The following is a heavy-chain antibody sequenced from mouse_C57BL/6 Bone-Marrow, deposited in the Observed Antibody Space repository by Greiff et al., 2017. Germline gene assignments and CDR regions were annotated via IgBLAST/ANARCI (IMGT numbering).Heavy chain of an antibody. CDR3: ARGIRRYAMDY. Sequence: EVKLMESGGGLVKPGGSLKLSCAASGFTFSSYAMSWVRQTPEKRLEWVATISAGGSYTYYPDNVKGRFTITRDNSNNNLYLQISHLKSEDTAMYYCARGIRRYAMDYWGQGTSVTVSS. V-gene: IGHV5-4*03. CDR1: GFTFSSYA. CDR2: ISAGGSYT. J-gene: IGHJ4*01. D-gene: IGHD1-2*01.